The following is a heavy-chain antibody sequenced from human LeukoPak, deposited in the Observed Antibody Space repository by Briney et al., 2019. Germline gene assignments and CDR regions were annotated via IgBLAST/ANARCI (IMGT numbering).Heavy chain of an antibody. CDR2: ISGSGGST. Sequence: GGSLRLSCAASGFTFSSYAMSWVRQAPGKGLEWVSAISGSGGSTYYADSVKGRFTISRDNSKNTLYLQMNSLRAEDTAVYYCANSGDFPSAPTYYFDYWGQGTLVTVSS. CDR1: GFTFSSYA. V-gene: IGHV3-23*01. J-gene: IGHJ4*02. CDR3: ANSGDFPSAPTYYFDY. D-gene: IGHD5-12*01.